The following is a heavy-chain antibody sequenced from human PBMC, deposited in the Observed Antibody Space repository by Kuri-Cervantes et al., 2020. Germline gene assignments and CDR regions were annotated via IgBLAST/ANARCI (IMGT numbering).Heavy chain of an antibody. Sequence: ASVKVSCKASGYTFTSYGISWVRQAPGQGLEWMGWISAYNGNTNYAQKLQGRVTMTTDTSTSTAYMELRSLRSDDTAVYYCASGIKQDYYYYGMDVWGQGTTVTVSS. CDR3: ASGIKQDYYYYGMDV. J-gene: IGHJ6*02. D-gene: IGHD2-21*01. CDR1: GYTFTSYG. CDR2: ISAYNGNT. V-gene: IGHV1-18*01.